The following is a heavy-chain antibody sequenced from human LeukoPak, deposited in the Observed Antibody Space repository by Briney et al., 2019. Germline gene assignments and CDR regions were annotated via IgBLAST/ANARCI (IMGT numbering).Heavy chain of an antibody. D-gene: IGHD1-20*01. CDR2: IKQDGSEK. V-gene: IGHV3-7*01. Sequence: GGSLRLSRAASAFTFRNYWMSWVRQAPGKGLEWVANIKQDGSEKYYVDSVKGRFTISRDNAKNSLYLPMNSLRAEATAVYYCARVAGAITGTFFDYWGQGTPVTVSS. CDR1: AFTFRNYW. CDR3: ARVAGAITGTFFDY. J-gene: IGHJ4*02.